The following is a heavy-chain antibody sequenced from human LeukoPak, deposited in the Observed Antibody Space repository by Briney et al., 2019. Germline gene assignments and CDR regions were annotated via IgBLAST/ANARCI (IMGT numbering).Heavy chain of an antibody. Sequence: SETLSLTCTVSGGSISSYYWGWIRQPPGKGLEWIGSIYYSGSTHYNPSLKSRVTISVDTSKNHFSLELSSVTAADTAVYYCARHRTTSSWYSPFDYWGQGTLVTVSS. V-gene: IGHV4-39*01. D-gene: IGHD6-13*01. CDR3: ARHRTTSSWYSPFDY. CDR1: GGSISSYY. J-gene: IGHJ4*02. CDR2: IYYSGST.